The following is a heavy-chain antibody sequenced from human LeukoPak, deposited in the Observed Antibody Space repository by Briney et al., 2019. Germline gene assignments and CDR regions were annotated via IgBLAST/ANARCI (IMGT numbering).Heavy chain of an antibody. J-gene: IGHJ6*02. CDR2: IDPNSGGT. CDR3: AKTSVAAESHYYYYVMDV. V-gene: IGHV1-2*06. Sequence: ASVKVSCKASDYIFSGHFIHWVRQAPGQGLEWIGRIDPNSGGTSFAPKFQGRVTMTRDTSISTAYMEVTRLTSDDTAVYYCAKTSVAAESHYYYYVMDVWGQGTTVTVSS. D-gene: IGHD6-13*01. CDR1: DYIFSGHF.